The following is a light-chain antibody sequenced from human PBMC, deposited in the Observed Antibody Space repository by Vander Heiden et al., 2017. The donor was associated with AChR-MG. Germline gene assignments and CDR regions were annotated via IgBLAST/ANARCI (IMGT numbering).Light chain of an antibody. J-gene: IGLJ3*02. V-gene: IGLV3-21*04. CDR1: NLGTKS. Sequence: SYVLTQPPSGSVSPGQTARITCGGHNLGTKSVHWYQQKPGQAPVVVMSYDSDRPSGIPERFSGSSSGNTATLTISRVEAGDEADFYCQVWDGGSGHWVFGGGTKLTVL. CDR2: YDS. CDR3: QVWDGGSGHWV.